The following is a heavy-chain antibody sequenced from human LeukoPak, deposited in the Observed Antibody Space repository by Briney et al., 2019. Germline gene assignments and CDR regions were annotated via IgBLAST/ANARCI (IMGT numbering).Heavy chain of an antibody. CDR2: ISSSSSYI. V-gene: IGHV3-21*01. Sequence: GGSLRLSCAASGFTFSSYSMNWVRQAPGKGLEWVSSISSSSSYIYYADSVKGLFTISRDNAKNSLYLQMNSLRAEDTAVYYCARVRHAYGDYRGDYWGQGTLVTVSS. CDR3: ARVRHAYGDYRGDY. CDR1: GFTFSSYS. D-gene: IGHD4-17*01. J-gene: IGHJ4*02.